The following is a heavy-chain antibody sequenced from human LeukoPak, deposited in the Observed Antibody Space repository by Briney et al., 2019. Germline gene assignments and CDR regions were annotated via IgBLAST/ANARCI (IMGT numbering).Heavy chain of an antibody. CDR3: ARHGAAANGEGFQH. D-gene: IGHD6-13*01. Sequence: PSETLSLTCTVSGGSISSHYWSWVRQPAGKGLEWIGRIYASGNTNYNPSLKSRVTISVDTSKNQFSLKLSSVTAADTAVYYCARHGAAANGEGFQHWGQGTLVTVSS. CDR1: GGSISSHY. J-gene: IGHJ1*01. CDR2: IYASGNT. V-gene: IGHV4-4*07.